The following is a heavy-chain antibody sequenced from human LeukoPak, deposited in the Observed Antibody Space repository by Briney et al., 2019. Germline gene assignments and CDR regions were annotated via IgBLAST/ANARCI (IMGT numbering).Heavy chain of an antibody. CDR3: ARDLTGFGEFGSV. CDR2: IYYSGST. CDR1: GGSISSSSYY. V-gene: IGHV4-39*06. Sequence: PSETLSLTCTVSGGSISSSSYYWGWIRQPPGKGLEWIGSIYYSGSTYYNPSLKSRVTISVDTSKNQFPLKLSSVTAADTAVYYCARDLTGFGEFGSVWGQGTMVTVSS. J-gene: IGHJ3*01. D-gene: IGHD3-10*01.